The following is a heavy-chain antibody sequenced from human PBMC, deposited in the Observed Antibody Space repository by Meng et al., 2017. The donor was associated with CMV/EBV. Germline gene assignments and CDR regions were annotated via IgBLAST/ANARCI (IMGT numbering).Heavy chain of an antibody. V-gene: IGHV3-7*01. CDR1: GFTFSSYW. CDR3: ARGRLAFDY. J-gene: IGHJ4*02. Sequence: GESLKISCAASGFTFSSYWMSWVRQAPGKGLEWVANIKQDGSEKYYVDSVKGRFTISRDNAKNSLYLQMNSLRAEDTDVYYCARGRLAFDYWGQGTLATVSS. CDR2: IKQDGSEK.